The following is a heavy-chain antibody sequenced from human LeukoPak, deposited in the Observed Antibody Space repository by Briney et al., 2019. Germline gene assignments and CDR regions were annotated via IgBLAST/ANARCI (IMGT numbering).Heavy chain of an antibody. J-gene: IGHJ3*02. Sequence: GRSLRLSCAASGFNSEAYAMHWVRQAPGKGPEWVSGINWNSDDIGYADSVKGRFTISRDNAKNSLLLQMNSLRPGDTALYYCVRATGYDARRYAFEIWGQGTMVTVSS. V-gene: IGHV3-9*02. D-gene: IGHD5-12*01. CDR2: INWNSDDI. CDR1: GFNSEAYA. CDR3: VRATGYDARRYAFEI.